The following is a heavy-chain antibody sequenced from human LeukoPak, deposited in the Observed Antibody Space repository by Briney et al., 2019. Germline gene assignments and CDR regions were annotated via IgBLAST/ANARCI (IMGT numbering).Heavy chain of an antibody. J-gene: IGHJ4*02. D-gene: IGHD3-22*01. CDR3: VSSGSGSY. Sequence: GGSLRLSCAASGFTFSRYWMHWVRQAPGKGLMWVSRISPDGSTTLYADSVKGRFTISRDNAKNSLYLQMNSLRAEDTAVYYCVSSGSGSYWGQGTLVTVSS. V-gene: IGHV3-74*03. CDR2: ISPDGSTT. CDR1: GFTFSRYW.